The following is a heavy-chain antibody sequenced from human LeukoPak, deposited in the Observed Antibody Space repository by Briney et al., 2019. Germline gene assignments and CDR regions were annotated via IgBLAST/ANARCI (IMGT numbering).Heavy chain of an antibody. CDR1: GFTFSSYA. D-gene: IGHD6-13*01. CDR2: ISSNGGST. V-gene: IGHV3-64*01. CDR3: ARVYSSRWYSAFDI. J-gene: IGHJ3*02. Sequence: PGGSLRLSCAASGFTFSSYAMHWFRQAPEKGLEYVSAISSNGGSTYYANSLKGRFTISRDNSKNTLYLQMGSLRAEDMAVYYCARVYSSRWYSAFDIWGQGTMVTVSS.